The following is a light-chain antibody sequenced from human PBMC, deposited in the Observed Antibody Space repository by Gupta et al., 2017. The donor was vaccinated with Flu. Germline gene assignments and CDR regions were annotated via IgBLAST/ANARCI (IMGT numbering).Light chain of an antibody. CDR1: QDILNW. V-gene: IGKV1-5*03. CDR2: RAS. Sequence: DVQMTQTPPSLSASVGDKITITCRASQDILNWVAWFQQKPGKAPKLLIDRASDLESGVPPRFSGSGYGTEFTLTITSLQPADVGTYYCQQDFSFYSFGQGTKV. CDR3: QQDFSFYS. J-gene: IGKJ1*01.